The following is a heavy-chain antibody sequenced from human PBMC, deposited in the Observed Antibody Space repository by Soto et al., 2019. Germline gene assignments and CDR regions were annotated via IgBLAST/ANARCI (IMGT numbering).Heavy chain of an antibody. Sequence: EVQLVESGGGLVQPGGSLRLSCAASGFTFSSYDMHWVRQATGKGLEWVSAIGTAGDTYYPGSVKGRFTISRENAKNSLYLQMNSLRAGDPAVYYCARAYDIATGYYNPPYYMDVWGKGTTVTVSS. V-gene: IGHV3-13*01. CDR1: GFTFSSYD. J-gene: IGHJ6*03. CDR3: ARAYDIATGYYNPPYYMDV. CDR2: IGTAGDT. D-gene: IGHD3-9*01.